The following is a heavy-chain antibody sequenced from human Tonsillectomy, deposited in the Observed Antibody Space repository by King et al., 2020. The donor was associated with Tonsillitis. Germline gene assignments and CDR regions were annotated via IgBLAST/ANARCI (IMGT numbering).Heavy chain of an antibody. CDR1: GFTFSTYS. CDR3: ARDSYDFWRGYRWGYGMDV. D-gene: IGHD3-3*01. Sequence: VQLVESGGGLVKPGGFLRLSCAASGFTFSTYSMNWVRQAPGKGLEWVSSISSSTSYIYYADSVKGRFTISRDNAKNSLYLQMSSLRAEDTAVYYCARDSYDFWRGYRWGYGMDVWGQGTTVIVSS. V-gene: IGHV3-21*01. CDR2: ISSSTSYI. J-gene: IGHJ6*02.